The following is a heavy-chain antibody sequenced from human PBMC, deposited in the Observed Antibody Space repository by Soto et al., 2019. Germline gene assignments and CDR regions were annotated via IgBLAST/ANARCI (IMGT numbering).Heavy chain of an antibody. CDR2: IIPIFGTA. J-gene: IGHJ6*02. D-gene: IGHD6-13*01. Sequence: QVQLVQSGAEVKKPGSSVKVSCKASGGTFSSYAISWVRQAPGQGLEWMGGIIPIFGTANYAQKFQGRVTITADESTSTAYMELRSLRSEDTAVYYCARMYSSSGPTGSDYYGMDVWGHGTTVTVSS. V-gene: IGHV1-69*12. CDR3: ARMYSSSGPTGSDYYGMDV. CDR1: GGTFSSYA.